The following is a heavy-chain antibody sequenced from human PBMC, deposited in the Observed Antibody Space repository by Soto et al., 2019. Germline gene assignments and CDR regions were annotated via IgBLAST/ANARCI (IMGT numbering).Heavy chain of an antibody. D-gene: IGHD3-3*01. CDR1: GFTFTSSA. CDR3: AARGNYDFWSGYPRAYYYGMDV. Sequence: QMQLVQSGPEVKKPGTSVKVSCKASGFTFTSSAVQWVRQARGQRLEWIGWIVVGSGNTNYAQKFQERVTITRDMSTSIAYMELSSLRSEDTAVYYCAARGNYDFWSGYPRAYYYGMDVWGQGTTVTVSS. CDR2: IVVGSGNT. J-gene: IGHJ6*02. V-gene: IGHV1-58*01.